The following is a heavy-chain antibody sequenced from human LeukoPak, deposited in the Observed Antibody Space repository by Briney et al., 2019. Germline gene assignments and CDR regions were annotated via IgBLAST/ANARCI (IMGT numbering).Heavy chain of an antibody. Sequence: GGSLRLSCAASGFSLGNHGMHWVRQAPGRGLEWMAFISYEGSNQYYAESVKGRFSISRDNSKNTMYLQMNSLKTEDTGVYHCAKDVRFLEWSLDSWGQGTQVIVSS. CDR2: ISYEGSNQ. CDR3: AKDVRFLEWSLDS. CDR1: GFSLGNHG. D-gene: IGHD3-3*01. V-gene: IGHV3-30*18. J-gene: IGHJ4*02.